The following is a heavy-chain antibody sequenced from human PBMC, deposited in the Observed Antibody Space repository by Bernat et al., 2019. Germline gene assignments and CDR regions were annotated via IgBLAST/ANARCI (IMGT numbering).Heavy chain of an antibody. V-gene: IGHV1-3*01. Sequence: QVQLVQSGAEVKKPGASVKVSCKASGYTFTSYAMHWVRQAPGQRLEWMGWINAGNGNTKYSQKFQGRVTITRDTSASTAYMELSSLRSEDTAVYYCARDPGDYYYYGMDVWGRGTTVTVSS. CDR2: INAGNGNT. CDR3: ARDPGDYYYYGMDV. J-gene: IGHJ6*02. D-gene: IGHD4-17*01. CDR1: GYTFTSYA.